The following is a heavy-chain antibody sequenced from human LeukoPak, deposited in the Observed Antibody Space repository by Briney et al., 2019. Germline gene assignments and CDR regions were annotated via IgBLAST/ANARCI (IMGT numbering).Heavy chain of an antibody. CDR1: GFPFTTYG. J-gene: IGHJ4*02. Sequence: SVKVSCKASGFPFTTYGFSWVRQAPGQGLEWMGGIIHIFGTANYAQKFQGRVTITADESTSTAYMELSSLRSEDTAVYYCASVQQRPFDYWGQGTLVTASS. CDR2: IIHIFGTA. D-gene: IGHD6-13*01. CDR3: ASVQQRPFDY. V-gene: IGHV1-69*13.